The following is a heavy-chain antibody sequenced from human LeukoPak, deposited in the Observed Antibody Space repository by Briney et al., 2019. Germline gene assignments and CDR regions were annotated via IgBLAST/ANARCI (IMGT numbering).Heavy chain of an antibody. J-gene: IGHJ5*02. CDR3: ARVVGAARGGYNWFDP. CDR2: ISYDGSNK. Sequence: GRSLRLSCAASGFTFSSYGMHWVRQAPGKGLEWVAVISYDGSNKYYADSVKGRFTISRDNSKNTLYLQMNSLRAEDTAVYYCARVVGAARGGYNWFDPWGQGTLVTVSS. CDR1: GFTFSSYG. D-gene: IGHD1-26*01. V-gene: IGHV3-30*03.